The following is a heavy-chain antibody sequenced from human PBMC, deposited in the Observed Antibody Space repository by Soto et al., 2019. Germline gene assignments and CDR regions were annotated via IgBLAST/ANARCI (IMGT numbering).Heavy chain of an antibody. D-gene: IGHD6-19*01. CDR1: GGSFSGYY. CDR2: INHSGST. V-gene: IGHV4-34*01. Sequence: PSETLSLTCAVYGGSFSGYYWSWIRQPPGKGLEWIGEINHSGSTNYNPSLKSRVTISVDTSKNQLFLKLSSVTAADTAVYYCARVGSGWYSRFDYWGQGTLVTVSS. CDR3: ARVGSGWYSRFDY. J-gene: IGHJ4*02.